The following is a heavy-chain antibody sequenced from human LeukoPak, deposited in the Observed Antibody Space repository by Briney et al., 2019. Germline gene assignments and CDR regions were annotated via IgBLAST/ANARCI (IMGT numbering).Heavy chain of an antibody. CDR3: ERELLVTRTTNTYYYYGMDV. J-gene: IGHJ6*04. CDR1: GYTFAGYY. Sequence: ASVNVSCKASGYTFAGYYMHWVRQAPGQGLEWMGWINPNSGGTNYAQKFQGRVTMTRETCISIAYMDLRRLRSDETAVYYCERELLVTRTTNTYYYYGMDVWGKGTTVTVSS. V-gene: IGHV1-2*02. D-gene: IGHD2-21*02. CDR2: INPNSGGT.